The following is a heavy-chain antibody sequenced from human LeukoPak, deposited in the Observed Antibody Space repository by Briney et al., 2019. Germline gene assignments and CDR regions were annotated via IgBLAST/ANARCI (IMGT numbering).Heavy chain of an antibody. CDR1: GFTFSDYY. CDR2: ISSSGSTI. J-gene: IGHJ4*02. Sequence: PGGSLRLSCAASGFTFSDYYMSWIRQASGKGLEWVSYISSSGSTIYYADSVKGRFTISRDNAKNSLYLQMNSLRAEDTAVYYCARDLRRQFYFDYWGREPWSPSPQ. CDR3: ARDLRRQFYFDY. D-gene: IGHD6-19*01. V-gene: IGHV3-11*04.